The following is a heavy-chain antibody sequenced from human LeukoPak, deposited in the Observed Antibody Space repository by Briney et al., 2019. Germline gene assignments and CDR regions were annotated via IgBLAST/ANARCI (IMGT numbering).Heavy chain of an antibody. V-gene: IGHV4-59*12. Sequence: MPSETLSLTCTVSGGSMRSYYWSWIRQPPGKGLEWIGYIYYSGSTNYNPSLKSRVTISVDTSKNQFSLKLSSVTAADTAVYYCAREGGSLGYCTNGVCGNFDYWGQGTLVTVSS. D-gene: IGHD2-8*01. CDR1: GGSMRSYY. J-gene: IGHJ4*02. CDR3: AREGGSLGYCTNGVCGNFDY. CDR2: IYYSGST.